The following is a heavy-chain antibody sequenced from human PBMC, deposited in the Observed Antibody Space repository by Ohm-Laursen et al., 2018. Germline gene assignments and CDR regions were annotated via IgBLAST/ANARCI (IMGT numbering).Heavy chain of an antibody. CDR1: GFTFSSYE. CDR3: ARTRGIVGPTRAFDI. Sequence: GSLRLSCAASGFTFSSYEMNWVRQAPGKGLEWVSYISSSGSTIYYADSVKGRFTISRDNAKNSLYLQMNSLRAEDTAVYYCARTRGIVGPTRAFDIWGQGTMVTVSS. CDR2: ISSSGSTI. D-gene: IGHD1-26*01. V-gene: IGHV3-48*03. J-gene: IGHJ3*02.